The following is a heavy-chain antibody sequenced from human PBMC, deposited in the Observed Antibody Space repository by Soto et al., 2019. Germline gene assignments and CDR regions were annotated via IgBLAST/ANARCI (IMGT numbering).Heavy chain of an antibody. D-gene: IGHD3-3*01. J-gene: IGHJ4*02. CDR3: ARGESYDFWSGHDY. Sequence: HPGGALRRSCAASGFTVSSNYMSWVRQAPGKGLEWASVIYSGGSTYYADSVKGRFTISRDSSKNTLYLQMNSLRAEDTAVYYCARGESYDFWSGHDYWGQGTLVTVSS. CDR2: IYSGGST. V-gene: IGHV3-53*01. CDR1: GFTVSSNY.